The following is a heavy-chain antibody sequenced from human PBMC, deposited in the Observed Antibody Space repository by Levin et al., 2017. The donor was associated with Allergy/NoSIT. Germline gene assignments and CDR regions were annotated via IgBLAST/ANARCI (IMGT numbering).Heavy chain of an antibody. CDR3: ASDLPAATS. D-gene: IGHD2-2*01. CDR2: ISSTSSDI. V-gene: IGHV3-21*01. CDR1: GFTFNGYS. Sequence: GGSLRLSCAASGFTFNGYSMSWVRQAPGKGLEWVSFISSTSSDIFYADSVKGRFTISRDNAKNSLYLQMNSLRAEDTAVYYCASDLPAATSWGQGTLVTVSS. J-gene: IGHJ4*02.